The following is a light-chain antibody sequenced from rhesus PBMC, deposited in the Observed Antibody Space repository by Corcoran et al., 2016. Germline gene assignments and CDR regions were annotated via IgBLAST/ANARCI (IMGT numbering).Light chain of an antibody. CDR2: EAS. CDR3: QHYYSTPFT. V-gene: IGKV1-25*01. J-gene: IGKJ3*01. CDR1: QGITND. Sequence: DIQMTQSPSSLSASVGDRVTITRRASQGITNDLAWYQQKPGETPKLLIYEASSLQSGIPSRFSGSGSGTDFTLTISSLQPEDFATYYCQHYYSTPFTFGPGTKLDIK.